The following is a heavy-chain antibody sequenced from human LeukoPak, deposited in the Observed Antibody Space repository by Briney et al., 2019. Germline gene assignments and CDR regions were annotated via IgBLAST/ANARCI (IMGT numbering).Heavy chain of an antibody. Sequence: SQTLSLTCTVFGGSLNSGSYYWSWIRQHPGKGLEWIGYISYSGSTHYNPSLKSRVSISGDTSKTQFSLNVNSVTAADTAVYYCASRRLWFGEIPGKFDPWGQGTLVTVPS. CDR2: ISYSGST. CDR1: GGSLNSGSYY. CDR3: ASRRLWFGEIPGKFDP. J-gene: IGHJ5*02. V-gene: IGHV4-31*03. D-gene: IGHD3-10*01.